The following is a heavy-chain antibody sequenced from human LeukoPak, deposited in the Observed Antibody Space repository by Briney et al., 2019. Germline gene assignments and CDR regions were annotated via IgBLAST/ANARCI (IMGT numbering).Heavy chain of an antibody. J-gene: IGHJ4*02. D-gene: IGHD1-14*01. Sequence: GGSLRLSCAASGFTVSSNHMSWVRQAPGKGLEWVSVIFSGGSVYYADSVKGRFTISRDNSKNSLFLQMNSLRAEDTAVYFCARDNRRYFDYWGQGTLVTVSS. CDR3: ARDNRRYFDY. CDR2: IFSGGSV. V-gene: IGHV3-53*01. CDR1: GFTVSSNH.